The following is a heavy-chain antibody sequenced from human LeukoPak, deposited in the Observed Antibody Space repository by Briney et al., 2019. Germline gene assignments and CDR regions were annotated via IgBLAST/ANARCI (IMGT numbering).Heavy chain of an antibody. CDR1: GFIFSRYG. Sequence: GGSLRLSCAASGFIFSRYGIHWVRQAPGKGLGWVAVVSYDGTETKYADSVKGRLNLSRDNSKNTVYLQMNSLTFEDTAVYYCARSARGVIFDVWGKGTTVTVSS. CDR3: ARSARGVIFDV. V-gene: IGHV3-30*03. D-gene: IGHD3-10*01. CDR2: VSYDGTET. J-gene: IGHJ6*04.